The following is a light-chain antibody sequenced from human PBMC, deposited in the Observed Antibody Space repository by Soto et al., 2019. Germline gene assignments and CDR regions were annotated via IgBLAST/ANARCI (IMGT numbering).Light chain of an antibody. CDR3: QQGGSFPIT. Sequence: DIQMTQSPSSVSASVGDRVTITCRASQDIGSWLAWYQQKPGKAPDHLIYGASSLQSGVPSRFYGSGSGTDFTLTISSLQPEDFATYYCQQGGSFPITFGQGTRLEIK. CDR1: QDIGSW. CDR2: GAS. J-gene: IGKJ5*01. V-gene: IGKV1-12*01.